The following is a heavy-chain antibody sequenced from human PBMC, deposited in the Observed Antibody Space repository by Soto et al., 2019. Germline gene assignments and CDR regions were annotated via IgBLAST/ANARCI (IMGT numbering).Heavy chain of an antibody. J-gene: IGHJ6*02. CDR2: IYYHGNT. CDR3: ASVPNGMDV. CDR1: GFTISSSSYY. V-gene: IGHV4-39*01. Sequence: SETLSLTCTVSGFTISSSSYYWGWIRQPPGKGLEWIGSIYYHGNTYYNPSLKSRVTISVDTSNNQLSLKLRSVTAADTAVYYCASVPNGMDVWGQGTTVTVSS.